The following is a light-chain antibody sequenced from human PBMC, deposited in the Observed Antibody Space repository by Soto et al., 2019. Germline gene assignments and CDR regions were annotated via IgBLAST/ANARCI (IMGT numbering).Light chain of an antibody. CDR2: DTN. J-gene: IGLJ2*01. CDR3: LLSYRGVGV. CDR1: TGAVTTGHY. V-gene: IGLV7-46*01. Sequence: QSVVTQEPSLTVSPGGTVTLTCGSNTGAVTTGHYPYWFQQKPGQAPRTLIYDTNNKHSWTPARFSGSLLGGKAALTLSGAQPEDEADYYCLLSYRGVGVFCGGTQLTVL.